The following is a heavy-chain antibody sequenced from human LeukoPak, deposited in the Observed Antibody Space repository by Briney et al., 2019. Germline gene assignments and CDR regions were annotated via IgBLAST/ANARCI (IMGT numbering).Heavy chain of an antibody. Sequence: ASVKVSCKVPGGTFSSYAISWVRQAPGQGLEWMGGIIPIFGTANYAQKFQGRVTITTDESTSTAYMELSSLRSEDTAVYYCARVKRYDYYYMDVWGKGTTVTVFS. CDR3: ARVKRYDYYYMDV. CDR1: GGTFSSYA. J-gene: IGHJ6*03. CDR2: IIPIFGTA. V-gene: IGHV1-69*05. D-gene: IGHD5-24*01.